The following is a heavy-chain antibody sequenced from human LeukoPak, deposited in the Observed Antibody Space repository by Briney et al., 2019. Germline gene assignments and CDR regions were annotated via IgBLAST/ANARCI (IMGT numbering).Heavy chain of an antibody. D-gene: IGHD6-13*01. CDR3: AKMLQQLIRATPHFDS. CDR2: ILYDESKK. J-gene: IGHJ4*02. Sequence: PGGSLRLSCTASGFTSRSSVMHRVGQAPGKGLEWVAHILYDESKKYYADSVKGRFTISRDNYKNTLSLEMNSLRAEDTAVYYCAKMLQQLIRATPHFDSWGQGTLVTVSS. CDR1: GFTSRSSV. V-gene: IGHV3-30*18.